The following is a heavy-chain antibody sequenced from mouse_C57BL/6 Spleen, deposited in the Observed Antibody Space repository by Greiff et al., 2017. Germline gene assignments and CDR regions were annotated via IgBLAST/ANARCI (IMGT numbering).Heavy chain of an antibody. CDR1: GFAFSSYW. CDR3: ARDYGNSPGFAY. Sequence: QVQLKESGAELVKPGASVKISCKASGFAFSSYWMNWVKQRPGKGLEWIGQIYPGDGDTNYNGKFKGKATLTADKSSSTAYMQLSSLTSEDSAVYICARDYGNSPGFAYWGQGTLVTVSA. J-gene: IGHJ3*01. CDR2: IYPGDGDT. V-gene: IGHV1-80*01. D-gene: IGHD2-1*01.